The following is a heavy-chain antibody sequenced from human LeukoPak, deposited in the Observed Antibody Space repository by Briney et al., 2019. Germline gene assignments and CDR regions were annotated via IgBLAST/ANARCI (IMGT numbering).Heavy chain of an antibody. CDR1: GFTFSNYA. D-gene: IGHD3-9*01. J-gene: IGHJ4*02. V-gene: IGHV3-23*01. Sequence: PGGSLRLSCAASGFTFSNYAMSWVRQAPGKGLEWVSSISGSGGRTYYADSVKGRFTISRDNSENTLYLQMNSLRVEDSALYYCAKYRNPERLFDTHDYWGQGTLVTVSS. CDR3: AKYRNPERLFDTHDY. CDR2: ISGSGGRT.